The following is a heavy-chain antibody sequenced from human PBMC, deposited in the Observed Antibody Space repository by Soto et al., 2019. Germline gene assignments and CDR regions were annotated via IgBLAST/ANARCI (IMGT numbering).Heavy chain of an antibody. CDR1: GGSISSSSYY. J-gene: IGHJ4*02. D-gene: IGHD6-13*01. CDR2: IYYSGST. CDR3: ARGAITAGGVAAAGTPYYFDY. V-gene: IGHV4-39*01. Sequence: PSETLSLTCTVSGGSISSSSYYWGWIRQPPGKGLEWIGSIYYSGSTYYNPSLKSRVTISVDTSKNQFSLKLSSVTAADTAVYYCARGAITAGGVAAAGTPYYFDYWGQGTLVTVSS.